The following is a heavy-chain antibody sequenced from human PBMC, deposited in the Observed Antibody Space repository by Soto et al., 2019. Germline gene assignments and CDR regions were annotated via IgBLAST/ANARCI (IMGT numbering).Heavy chain of an antibody. D-gene: IGHD6-6*01. Sequence: VQLVQSGAEEKKPGASVKVSCKASGYTFTSYAIHWVRQAPGQRLEWMGWINAGNGNTKYSQKFQGRVTITRDTSASTDYMELSSLRSEDTAVYYFARVPSDYVMDVWGKGTTVTVSS. V-gene: IGHV1-3*05. CDR3: ARVPSDYVMDV. J-gene: IGHJ6*04. CDR2: INAGNGNT. CDR1: GYTFTSYA.